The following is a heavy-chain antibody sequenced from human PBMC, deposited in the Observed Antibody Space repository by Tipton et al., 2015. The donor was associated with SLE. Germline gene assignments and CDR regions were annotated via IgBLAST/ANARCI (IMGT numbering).Heavy chain of an antibody. Sequence: SLRLSCAASGFTFSSYAMHWVRQAPGRGLEYVSAISTNDGSTYYANSVKGRFTISRDNSRNTVYLQMGSLRAEDTALCYCARRDFTNCYDYWGQGTVVTVSS. D-gene: IGHD3-3*01. V-gene: IGHV3-64*01. CDR1: GFTFSSYA. CDR3: ARRDFTNCYDY. J-gene: IGHJ4*02. CDR2: ISTNDGST.